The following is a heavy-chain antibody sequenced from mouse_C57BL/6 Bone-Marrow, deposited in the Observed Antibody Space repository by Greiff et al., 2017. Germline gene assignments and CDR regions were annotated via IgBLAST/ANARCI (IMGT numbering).Heavy chain of an antibody. V-gene: IGHV4-1*01. Sequence: EVKLLQSGGGLVQPGGSLKLSCAASGIDFSRYWMSWVRRAPGKGLEWIGEINPDSSTINYAPSLKDKFIISRDNAKNTLYLQMSKVRSEDTALYYCARVYDGYYYFDYWGQGTTLTVSS. J-gene: IGHJ2*01. CDR1: GIDFSRYW. CDR2: INPDSSTI. D-gene: IGHD2-3*01. CDR3: ARVYDGYYYFDY.